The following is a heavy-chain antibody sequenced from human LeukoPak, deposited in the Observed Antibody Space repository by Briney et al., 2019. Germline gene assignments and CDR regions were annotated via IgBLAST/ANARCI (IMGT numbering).Heavy chain of an antibody. CDR2: ISGSGGST. CDR3: ARDNLVECSSTSCYESGAFDI. D-gene: IGHD2-2*01. V-gene: IGHV3-23*01. Sequence: GGSLRLSCAASGFTFSSYAMSWVRQAPGKGLEWVSAISGSGGSTYYADSVKGRFTISRDNSKNTLYLQMNSLRAEDTAVYYCARDNLVECSSTSCYESGAFDIWGQGTMVTVSS. CDR1: GFTFSSYA. J-gene: IGHJ3*02.